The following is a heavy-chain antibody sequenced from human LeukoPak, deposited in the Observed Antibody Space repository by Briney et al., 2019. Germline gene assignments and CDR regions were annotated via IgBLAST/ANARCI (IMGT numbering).Heavy chain of an antibody. CDR3: ANYRAPYYFDY. D-gene: IGHD3-10*01. Sequence: SETLSFTCTVSGDSIRSHYWSWIGQPPGKGLQWIGYVYYTGNTNSNPSLKSRVTISVDTSKNQFSLKLSSVTAADTAVYYCANYRAPYYFDYWGQGTLVTVSS. CDR1: GDSIRSHY. J-gene: IGHJ4*02. CDR2: VYYTGNT. V-gene: IGHV4-59*11.